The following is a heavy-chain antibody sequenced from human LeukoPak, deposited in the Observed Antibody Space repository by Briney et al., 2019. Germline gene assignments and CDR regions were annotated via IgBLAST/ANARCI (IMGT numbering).Heavy chain of an antibody. CDR1: GYSFISYG. D-gene: IGHD4-17*01. CDR2: ISVYNGNT. Sequence: ASVKVSCKASGYSFISYGISWVRQAPGQGLEWMGWISVYNGNTNYAQKLQGRVTMTTDTSTSTAYMELRSLRSDDTAVYYCVRAPSVTTGFDYWGQGTLVTVST. CDR3: VRAPSVTTGFDY. J-gene: IGHJ4*02. V-gene: IGHV1-18*01.